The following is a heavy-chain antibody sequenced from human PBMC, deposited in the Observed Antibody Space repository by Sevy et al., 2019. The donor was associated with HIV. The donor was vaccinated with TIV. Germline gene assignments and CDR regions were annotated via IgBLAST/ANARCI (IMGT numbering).Heavy chain of an antibody. J-gene: IGHJ4*02. CDR2: VNSDGSST. D-gene: IGHD1-26*01. V-gene: IGHV3-74*01. CDR1: GFTFSSYW. CDR3: VAANTWEDY. Sequence: GGSLSLSCSASGFTFSSYWMYWVRQAPGKGLVWVSGVNSDGSSTNYADSVKGRFTISRDSAKSTLYLQMNSLRAEDTAVYFCVAANTWEDYWGQGTLVTVSS.